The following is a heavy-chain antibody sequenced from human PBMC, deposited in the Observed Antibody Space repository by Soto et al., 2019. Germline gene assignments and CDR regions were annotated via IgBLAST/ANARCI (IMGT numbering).Heavy chain of an antibody. Sequence: EVQLVESGGDLVKPGGSLRLACAASGFTFTSAWMNWVRQAPGKGLEWVGRIKSEIHGETTEYAAPVQVRFTISRDDSKNTLYLQMNSLKIEDTAVYYCTTRAVVAGRFDYWGQGTLVTVSS. V-gene: IGHV3-15*07. J-gene: IGHJ4*02. CDR2: IKSEIHGETT. CDR1: GFTFTSAW. CDR3: TTRAVVAGRFDY. D-gene: IGHD6-19*01.